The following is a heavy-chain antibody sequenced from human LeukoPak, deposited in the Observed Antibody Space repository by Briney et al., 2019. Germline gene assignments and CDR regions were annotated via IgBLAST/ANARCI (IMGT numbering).Heavy chain of an antibody. D-gene: IGHD3-3*01. CDR2: ISRRVDDGTT. J-gene: IGHJ5*02. CDR3: ATTPRVVST. Sequence: KPGGSLRLSCAVSGFTFSDAWMNWVRQAPGKGLEWVGRISRRVDDGTTDYAAPVKGRFTISRDDSKNTLYLEMNSLKIEDTAVYYCATTPRVVSTWGQGTLVTVSS. V-gene: IGHV3-15*01. CDR1: GFTFSDAW.